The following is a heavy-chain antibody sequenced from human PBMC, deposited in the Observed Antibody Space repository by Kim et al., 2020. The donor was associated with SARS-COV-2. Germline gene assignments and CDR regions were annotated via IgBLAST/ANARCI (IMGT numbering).Heavy chain of an antibody. Sequence: GGSLRLSCAASGFTFSSYAMHWVRQAPGKGLEWVAVISYDGSNKYYADSVKGRFTISRVNSKNTLYLQMNSLRAEDTAVYYCARDPRANDSVLAFDSWGPGTLGTLSP. J-gene: IGHJ4*02. CDR1: GFTFSSYA. CDR2: ISYDGSNK. CDR3: ARDPRANDSVLAFDS. V-gene: IGHV3-30-3*01. D-gene: IGHD3-22*01.